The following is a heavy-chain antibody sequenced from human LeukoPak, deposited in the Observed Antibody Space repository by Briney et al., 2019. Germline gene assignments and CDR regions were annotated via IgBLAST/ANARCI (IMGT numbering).Heavy chain of an antibody. CDR1: GYTFTGYY. Sequence: ASVKVSCKASGYTFTGYYMHWVRQAPGQGLEWMGRINPNSGGTNYAQKFQGRVTMTRGTSISTAYMELSRLRSDDTAVYYCARELGDILTPRRKHFDYWGQGTLVTVSS. V-gene: IGHV1-2*06. CDR2: INPNSGGT. CDR3: ARELGDILTPRRKHFDY. D-gene: IGHD3-9*01. J-gene: IGHJ4*02.